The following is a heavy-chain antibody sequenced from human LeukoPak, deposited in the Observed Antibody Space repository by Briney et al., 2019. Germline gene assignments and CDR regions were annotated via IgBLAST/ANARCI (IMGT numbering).Heavy chain of an antibody. CDR2: ISGDGAFT. CDR1: GFIFSDYA. V-gene: IGHV3-23*01. J-gene: IGHJ4*02. Sequence: PGGSLRLSCTASGFIFSDYAMSWVRQAPGKGLEWVSGISGDGAFTYYGDSVKGRFTISRDNSKNTLYLQMNSIRGEDRAVYYCAKGVAPRAFDYWGQGTLVTVSS. CDR3: AKGVAPRAFDY.